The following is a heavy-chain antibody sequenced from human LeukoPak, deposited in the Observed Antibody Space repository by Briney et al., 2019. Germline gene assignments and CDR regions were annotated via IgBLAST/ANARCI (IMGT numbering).Heavy chain of an antibody. Sequence: SETLSLTCTVSGGSISSSSYYWGWIRQPPGKGLEWIGGIYYSGSTYYNPSLKSRVTISVDTSKNQFSLKLSSVTAADTAVYYCARRTSSGYYYFDYWGQGTLVTVSS. CDR3: ARRTSSGYYYFDY. D-gene: IGHD3-22*01. CDR1: GGSISSSSYY. V-gene: IGHV4-39*01. CDR2: IYYSGST. J-gene: IGHJ4*02.